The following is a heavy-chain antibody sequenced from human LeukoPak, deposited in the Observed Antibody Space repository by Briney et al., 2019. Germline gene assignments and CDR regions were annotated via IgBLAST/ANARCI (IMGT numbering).Heavy chain of an antibody. V-gene: IGHV3-49*03. CDR3: TRSCSSTSWGYDY. CDR2: IRSKAYGGTT. D-gene: IGHD2-2*01. Sequence: GGSLRLSCTASGFTFGDYAMSWFRQAPGKGLEWAGFIRSKAYGGTTEYAASVKGRFTISRDDSKSIAYLQMNSLKTEDTAVYYCTRSCSSTSWGYDYWGQGTLVTVSS. CDR1: GFTFGDYA. J-gene: IGHJ4*02.